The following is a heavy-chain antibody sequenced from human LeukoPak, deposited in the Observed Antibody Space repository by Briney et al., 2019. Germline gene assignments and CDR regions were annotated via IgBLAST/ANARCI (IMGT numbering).Heavy chain of an antibody. D-gene: IGHD3-10*01. CDR3: ARAERITMVRGVRYNWFDP. V-gene: IGHV4-39*07. J-gene: IGHJ5*02. CDR2: IYYSGST. Sequence: SETLSLTCTVSGGSISSSSYYWGWIRQPPGKGLEWIGSIYYSGSTNYNPSLKSRVTISVDTSKNQFSLKLSSVTAADTAVYYCARAERITMVRGVRYNWFDPWGQGTLVTVSS. CDR1: GGSISSSSYY.